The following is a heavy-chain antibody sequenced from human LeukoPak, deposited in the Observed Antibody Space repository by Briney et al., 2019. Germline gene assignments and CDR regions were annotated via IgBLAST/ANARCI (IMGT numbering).Heavy chain of an antibody. J-gene: IGHJ4*02. CDR2: IYTSGST. CDR1: GGSISSGSYY. D-gene: IGHD2-15*01. CDR3: ARVGYCTGGSCYGVDY. Sequence: SETLSLTCTVSGGSISSGSYYWSWIRQPAGKGLEWIGRIYTSGSTNYNPSLKSRVTIPVDTSKNQFSLKLSSVTAADTAVYFCARVGYCTGGSCYGVDYWGQGTLVTVSS. V-gene: IGHV4-61*02.